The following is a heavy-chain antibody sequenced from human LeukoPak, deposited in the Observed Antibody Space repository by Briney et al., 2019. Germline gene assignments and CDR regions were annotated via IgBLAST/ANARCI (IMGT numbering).Heavy chain of an antibody. CDR1: GFTFDDYA. D-gene: IGHD5-12*01. V-gene: IGHV3-43D*03. CDR2: ISWDGGST. CDR3: AKEGHSGYDEYYYYYMDV. J-gene: IGHJ6*03. Sequence: PGGSLRLSCAASGFTFDDYAMHWVRQAPGKGLEWVSLISWDGGSTYYADSVKGRFTISRDNSKNSLYLQMNSLRAEDTALYYCAKEGHSGYDEYYYYYMDVWGKGTTVTVSS.